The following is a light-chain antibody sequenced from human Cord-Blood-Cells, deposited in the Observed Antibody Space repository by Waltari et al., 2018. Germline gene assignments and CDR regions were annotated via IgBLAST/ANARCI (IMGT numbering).Light chain of an antibody. Sequence: DIVMTQSPLSLPVTPGEPASISCRSSQIPLHINGYNYLDWYLQKPGQCPQLLIYLGSNRASGVPDRFMCSRPGTDLTLKISKVEAEDVGVYYCMQALQTPRTFGQGTKVEL. J-gene: IGKJ1*01. CDR3: MQALQTPRT. CDR1: QIPLHINGYNY. CDR2: LGS. V-gene: IGKV2-28*01.